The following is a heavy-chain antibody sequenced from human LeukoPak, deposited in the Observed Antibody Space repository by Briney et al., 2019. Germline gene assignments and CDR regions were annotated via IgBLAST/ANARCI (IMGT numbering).Heavy chain of an antibody. D-gene: IGHD3-3*01. J-gene: IGHJ3*02. CDR2: IYSSGST. Sequence: SQTLSLTCTVSGASISSGSYNWSWIRQPAGKGLEWIGRIYSSGSTNYNPSLKSRVTISVDTSKNQFSLKLRFVTAADTAVYYCAREPSPERGGVAFDIWGQGTMVTVSS. CDR1: GASISSGSYN. V-gene: IGHV4-61*02. CDR3: AREPSPERGGVAFDI.